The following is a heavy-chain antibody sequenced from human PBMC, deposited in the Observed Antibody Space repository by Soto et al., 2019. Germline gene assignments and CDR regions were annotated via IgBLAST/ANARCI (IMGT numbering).Heavy chain of an antibody. Sequence: GGSLRLSCAASGFTFSSYAMNWVRQAPGKGLEWVSSISSSGDYIFHADSVKGRFTISRDNSKNTLYLQMNSLRAEDTAVYYCARDQRNWNFYFDYWGQGTLVTVSS. CDR2: ISSSGDYI. CDR1: GFTFSSYA. D-gene: IGHD1-7*01. V-gene: IGHV3-21*01. J-gene: IGHJ4*02. CDR3: ARDQRNWNFYFDY.